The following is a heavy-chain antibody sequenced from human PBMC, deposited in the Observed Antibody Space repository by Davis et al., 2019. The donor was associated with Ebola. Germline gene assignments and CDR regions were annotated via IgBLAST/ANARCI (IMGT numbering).Heavy chain of an antibody. V-gene: IGHV1-46*01. Sequence: ASVKVPCMASGYTFTSYYMHWVRQAPGQGLEWMGIINLTGGSTSYPQKFQGRLTITRDTSTSTVYMELSSLRSEDTAVYYCVKTAYCSGGTCYDYYFDYWGQGTLVTVSS. CDR3: VKTAYCSGGTCYDYYFDY. CDR2: INLTGGST. CDR1: GYTFTSYY. J-gene: IGHJ4*02. D-gene: IGHD2-15*01.